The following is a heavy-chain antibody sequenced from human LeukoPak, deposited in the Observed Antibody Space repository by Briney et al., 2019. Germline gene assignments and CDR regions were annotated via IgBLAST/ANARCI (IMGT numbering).Heavy chain of an antibody. CDR2: ISSSSITI. D-gene: IGHD2-2*02. CDR1: GFTFSSYS. J-gene: IGHJ4*02. V-gene: IGHV3-48*04. CDR3: ARSVVPAAIRVGFDY. Sequence: GGSLRLSCAASGFTFSSYSMNWVRQAPGKGLEWVSYISSSSITIYYADSVKGRFTISRDNAKNSLFLQMNSLRAEDTAVYYCARSVVPAAIRVGFDYWGQGTLVTVSS.